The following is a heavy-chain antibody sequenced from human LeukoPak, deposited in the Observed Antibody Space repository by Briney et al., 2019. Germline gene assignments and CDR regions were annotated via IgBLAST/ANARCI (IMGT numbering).Heavy chain of an antibody. CDR2: IYYSGST. J-gene: IGHJ4*02. Sequence: SETLSLTCTVSGGPISSYYWSWIRQPPGKGLEWIGYIYYSGSTNYNPSLKSRVTISVDTSKNQFSLKLSSVTAADTAVYYCAREKVLYGSGSYVDYWGQGTLVTVSS. D-gene: IGHD3-10*01. V-gene: IGHV4-59*01. CDR1: GGPISSYY. CDR3: AREKVLYGSGSYVDY.